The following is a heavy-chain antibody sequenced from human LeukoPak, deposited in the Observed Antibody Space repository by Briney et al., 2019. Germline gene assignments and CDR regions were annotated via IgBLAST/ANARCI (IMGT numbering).Heavy chain of an antibody. CDR1: GFTFSSYG. CDR2: ISYDGSNK. D-gene: IGHD2-15*01. J-gene: IGHJ4*02. CDR3: AKGGGSSCYSPSDY. Sequence: GGSLRLSCAASGFTFSSYGMHWVRQAPAKGLEWVAIISYDGSNKYYADSVKGRFTISRDNSKNTLYLQMNSLRAEDTAVYYCAKGGGSSCYSPSDYWGQGTLVTVSS. V-gene: IGHV3-30*18.